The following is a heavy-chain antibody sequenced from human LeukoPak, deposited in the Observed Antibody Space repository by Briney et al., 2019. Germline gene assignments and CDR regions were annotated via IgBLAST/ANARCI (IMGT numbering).Heavy chain of an antibody. D-gene: IGHD3-10*01. CDR3: ARRFGYYGSGSYFDY. Sequence: PSETLSLTCAVYGGSFSGYYWSWIRQPPGKGLEWIGEINHSGSTNYNPSLKSRVTISVDTSKNQFSLKLSSVTAADTAVYYCARRFGYYGSGSYFDYWGQGTLVTVSS. V-gene: IGHV4-34*01. J-gene: IGHJ4*02. CDR2: INHSGST. CDR1: GGSFSGYY.